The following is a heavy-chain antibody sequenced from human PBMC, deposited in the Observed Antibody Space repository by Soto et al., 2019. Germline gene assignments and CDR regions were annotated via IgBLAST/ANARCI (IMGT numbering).Heavy chain of an antibody. CDR2: IVPIFGTT. V-gene: IGHV1-69*12. D-gene: IGHD6-19*01. CDR1: GGTFSNYA. Sequence: QVQLVQSGAEVKKPGSSVKVSCKVSGGTFSNYAIDWVRLAPGHGLEWMGGIVPIFGTTYYTQKSQGRATIIADDSTPTAYLEMSSLRSEDTAIYYCARVEAVAGLYNYPGLDVWGQGTAVTVSS. J-gene: IGHJ6*02. CDR3: ARVEAVAGLYNYPGLDV.